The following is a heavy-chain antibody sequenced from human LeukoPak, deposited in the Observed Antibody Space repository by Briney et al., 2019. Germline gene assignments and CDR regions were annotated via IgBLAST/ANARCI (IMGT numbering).Heavy chain of an antibody. J-gene: IGHJ4*02. V-gene: IGHV3-48*01. Sequence: GGSLRLSCAASGFTFSSYSMNWVRQAPGKGLEWVSYISSSSSTIYYADSVKGRFTISRDNAENSLYLQMNSLRAEDTAVYYCARSSRKGVQLWLRDFDYWGQGTLVTVSS. CDR3: ARSSRKGVQLWLRDFDY. CDR2: ISSSSSTI. D-gene: IGHD5-18*01. CDR1: GFTFSSYS.